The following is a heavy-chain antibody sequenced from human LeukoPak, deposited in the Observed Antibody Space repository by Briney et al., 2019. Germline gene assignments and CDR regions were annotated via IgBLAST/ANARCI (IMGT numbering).Heavy chain of an antibody. Sequence: GEPLKISCKGSGYSFTSYWIGWVRQVPGKGLEWMGIIYPGDSDTRYSPSFQGQVTISADKSISTAYLQWSSLKASDTAMYYCAIFDFLFGEIDNWFDPWGQGTQVTVSS. CDR3: AIFDFLFGEIDNWFDP. V-gene: IGHV5-51*01. J-gene: IGHJ5*02. D-gene: IGHD3-16*01. CDR2: IYPGDSDT. CDR1: GYSFTSYW.